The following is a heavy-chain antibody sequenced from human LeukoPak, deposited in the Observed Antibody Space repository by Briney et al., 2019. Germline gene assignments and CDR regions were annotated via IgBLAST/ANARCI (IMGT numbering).Heavy chain of an antibody. CDR1: GYPFTTYY. CDR3: ARGPRGGDGLYYFDY. J-gene: IGHJ4*02. V-gene: IGHV1-46*01. Sequence: ASVKVSCKASGYPFTTYYVHGVRQAPGQGPEWMGIINPSGGSTNYAQNFQGRVTMTRDTSTTTVYMELSTLRSEDTAVYYCARGPRGGDGLYYFDYWGQGTLVTVSS. CDR2: INPSGGST. D-gene: IGHD2-21*02.